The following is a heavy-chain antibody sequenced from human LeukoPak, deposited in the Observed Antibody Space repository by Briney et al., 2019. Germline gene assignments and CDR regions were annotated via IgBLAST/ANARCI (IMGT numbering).Heavy chain of an antibody. Sequence: GGSLRLSCAASGFTFTEYWMSWVRQAPGKGLEWVANIKEDGSEKYYVDSVKGRFTISRDDATKSLYLQMNSLRAEDMALYYCARDSRPRGGSCFDNWGQGTLVTVSS. CDR2: IKEDGSEK. CDR1: GFTFTEYW. J-gene: IGHJ4*02. CDR3: ARDSRPRGGSCFDN. V-gene: IGHV3-7*01. D-gene: IGHD2-15*01.